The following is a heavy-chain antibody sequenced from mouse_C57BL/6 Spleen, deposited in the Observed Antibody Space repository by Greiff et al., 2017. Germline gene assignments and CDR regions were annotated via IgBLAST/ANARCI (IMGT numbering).Heavy chain of an antibody. Sequence: EVKLLESGGGLVQPGGSLSLSCAASGFTFTDYYMSWVRQPPGKALEWLGFISNKANGYTTEYSASVKGRFTTSRDNSQSILYLQMNALRAEDSTTYYCAKYDYYTPYTRGYWGQGTSVTVSS. CDR2: ISNKANGYTT. CDR1: GFTFTDYY. J-gene: IGHJ4*01. D-gene: IGHD2-12*01. V-gene: IGHV7-3*01. CDR3: AKYDYYTPYTRGY.